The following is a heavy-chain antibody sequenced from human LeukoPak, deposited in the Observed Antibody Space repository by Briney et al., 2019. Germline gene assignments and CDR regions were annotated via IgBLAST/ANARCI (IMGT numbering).Heavy chain of an antibody. Sequence: GGSLRLSCAASGVMFPSYWMTWVRQAPGKGLEWVANIKPNGSEKYYVDSVKGRFTISRDDAKKSLYLQMNSLRAEDTALYYCARDGYWGQGTLVTVSS. CDR1: GVMFPSYW. J-gene: IGHJ4*02. V-gene: IGHV3-7*04. CDR2: IKPNGSEK. CDR3: ARDGY.